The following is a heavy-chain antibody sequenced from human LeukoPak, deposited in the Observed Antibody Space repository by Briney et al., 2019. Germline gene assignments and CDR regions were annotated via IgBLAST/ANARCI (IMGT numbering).Heavy chain of an antibody. V-gene: IGHV4-59*01. J-gene: IGHJ4*02. CDR1: GDFISNYY. CDR3: ARDSSGWNFFDY. Sequence: PSVTLSLTCTFSGDFISNYYWTWIRQPPGKGLEWVGYYYYGGSTEYNTSLKGRVTISVDKFKKQFFLRPKSVTAADTAVYYCARDSSGWNFFDYWGQGTLVTVSS. CDR2: YYYGGST. D-gene: IGHD6-19*01.